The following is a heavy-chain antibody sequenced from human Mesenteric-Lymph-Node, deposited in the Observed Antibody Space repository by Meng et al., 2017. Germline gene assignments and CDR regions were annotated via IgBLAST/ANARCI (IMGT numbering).Heavy chain of an antibody. CDR2: INPDTGDT. J-gene: IGHJ5*02. D-gene: IGHD1-1*01. CDR3: ARRIQGAGSDP. CDR1: GYSFTDYY. V-gene: IGHV1-2*02. Sequence: QVPLVTSGTEVTKPGASVRVSCKASGYSFTDYYIHWVRQAPGQGLEWMGWINPDTGDTIFAQNFQGRVTMARDTSISTAYMEMTRLTSDDTALYYCARRIQGAGSDPWGQGTLVTVSS.